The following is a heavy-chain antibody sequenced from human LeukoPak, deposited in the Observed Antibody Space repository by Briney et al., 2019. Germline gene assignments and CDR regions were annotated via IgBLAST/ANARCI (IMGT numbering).Heavy chain of an antibody. D-gene: IGHD3-3*01. CDR3: ARVPHYDLWSGYPYFDY. CDR1: GFTVSSYG. Sequence: PGGSLRLSCAASGFTVSSYGMHCVPQAPGKGLEGVAFIRYDGSNKYYADPVKGRFTISRDNSKNTLYLQMNSLRVEDTAVYYCARVPHYDLWSGYPYFDYWGQGTLVTVSS. V-gene: IGHV3-30*02. CDR2: IRYDGSNK. J-gene: IGHJ4*02.